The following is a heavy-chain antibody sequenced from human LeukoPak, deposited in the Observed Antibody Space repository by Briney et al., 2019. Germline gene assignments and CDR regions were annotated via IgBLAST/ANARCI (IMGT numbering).Heavy chain of an antibody. D-gene: IGHD3-22*01. J-gene: IGHJ5*02. Sequence: SVKVSCKASGGTFSSYAISWVRQAPGQGLEWMGGIIPILGTANYAQKFQGRVTITADESTSTAYMELSSLRSEDTAVYYCALVDRYYHDSSGYNWFDPWGQGTLVTVSS. CDR1: GGTFSSYA. CDR2: IIPILGTA. CDR3: ALVDRYYHDSSGYNWFDP. V-gene: IGHV1-69*01.